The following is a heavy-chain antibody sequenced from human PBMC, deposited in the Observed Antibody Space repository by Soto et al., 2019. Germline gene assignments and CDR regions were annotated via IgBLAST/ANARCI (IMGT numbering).Heavy chain of an antibody. D-gene: IGHD2-2*01. Sequence: ASVKVSCKASGYTFTSYGISWVRQAPGQGLEWMGWISAYNGNTNYAQKLQGRLTMTTDTSTSTAYMELRSLRSDDTAVYYCARDRCTSATCYGDYYALAVWGQGTTVTVSS. CDR2: ISAYNGNT. CDR1: GYTFTSYG. J-gene: IGHJ6*02. CDR3: ARDRCTSATCYGDYYALAV. V-gene: IGHV1-18*01.